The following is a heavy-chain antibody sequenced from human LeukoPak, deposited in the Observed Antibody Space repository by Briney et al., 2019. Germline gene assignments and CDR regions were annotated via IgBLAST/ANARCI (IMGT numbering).Heavy chain of an antibody. CDR1: GYTFTIYG. V-gene: IGHV1-18*01. D-gene: IGHD3-10*01. Sequence: ASVTLSCKASGYTFTIYGISWVRQAPGQGLEWMGWISAYNGNTNYAQKLQGRVTMTTDTSTSTAYMELRSLRSDDTAVYYCARDHRVRLNWFDPWGQGTLVTVSS. J-gene: IGHJ5*02. CDR3: ARDHRVRLNWFDP. CDR2: ISAYNGNT.